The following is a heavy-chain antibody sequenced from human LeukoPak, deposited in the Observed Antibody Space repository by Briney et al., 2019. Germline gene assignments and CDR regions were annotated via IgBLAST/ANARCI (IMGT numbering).Heavy chain of an antibody. CDR1: GYTFSSYS. V-gene: IGHV3-21*01. CDR3: ASQRRGGNFALDY. D-gene: IGHD4-23*01. Sequence: ASVKVSCKASGYTFSSYSMNWVRQAPGKGLEWVSSISSSSSYIYYADSVKGRLTISRDNAKNSLYLQMNSLRAEDTAVYYCASQRRGGNFALDYWGRGTLVTVSS. J-gene: IGHJ4*02. CDR2: ISSSSSYI.